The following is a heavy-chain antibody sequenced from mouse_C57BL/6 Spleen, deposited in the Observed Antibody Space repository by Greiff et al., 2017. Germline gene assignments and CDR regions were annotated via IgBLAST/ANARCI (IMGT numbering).Heavy chain of an antibody. Sequence: EVQVVESVAELVRPGASVKLSCTASGSAINNTYMHWVKQRPERGLEWIGRIDPANGNTKYTPKFQVKATITADTSSNTAYLQLSSLTSEDTAIYYGARHRNYAMDYWGKGTSVTAAS. CDR2: IDPANGNT. D-gene: IGHD2-14*01. CDR1: GSAINNTY. J-gene: IGHJ4*01. V-gene: IGHV14-3*01. CDR3: ARHRNYAMDY.